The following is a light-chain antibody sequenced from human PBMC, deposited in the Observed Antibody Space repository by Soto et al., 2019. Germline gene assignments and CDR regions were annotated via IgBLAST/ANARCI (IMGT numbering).Light chain of an antibody. CDR2: GAS. V-gene: IGKV3-15*01. J-gene: IGKJ1*01. Sequence: EIVLTQSPATLSLSPGERATLSCRASQTVGVYLAWYQQNAGQAPRLLIYGASTRATGIPARFSGSGSGTEFTLTINSLQSEDFAVYYCQQYNNWPRTFGQGTKVDIK. CDR3: QQYNNWPRT. CDR1: QTVGVY.